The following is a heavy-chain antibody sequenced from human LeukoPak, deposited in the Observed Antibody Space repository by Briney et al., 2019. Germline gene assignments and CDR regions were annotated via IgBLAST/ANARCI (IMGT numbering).Heavy chain of an antibody. CDR3: AREHKSYGDYPYYFES. CDR1: SDSISSGDYY. D-gene: IGHD4-17*01. V-gene: IGHV4-30-4*01. J-gene: IGHJ4*01. Sequence: SETLSLTCTVSSDSISSGDYYSSWIRQPARKGLEFIGYINKKGVTFYNPPLKSRFSISIDTYKNQFYVKLISATAADTDVYFCAREHKSYGDYPYYFESWGHGILVTVS. CDR2: INKKGVT.